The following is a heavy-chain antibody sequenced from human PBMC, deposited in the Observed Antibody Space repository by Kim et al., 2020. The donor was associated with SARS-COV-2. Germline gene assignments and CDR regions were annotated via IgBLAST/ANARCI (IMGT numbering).Heavy chain of an antibody. Sequence: SETLSLTCTVSGGSISSNSYYWGRMRQPPGKGLEWNGSHYYSGNYYYTLYLKIPVTISVDKSKNPLSLNLCSATAAATAVYDCASNTYEIFTGSNCFDP. CDR1: GGSISSNSYY. CDR3: ASNTYEIFTGSNCFDP. V-gene: IGHV4-39*01. D-gene: IGHD3-9*01. J-gene: IGHJ5*02. CDR2: HYYSGNY.